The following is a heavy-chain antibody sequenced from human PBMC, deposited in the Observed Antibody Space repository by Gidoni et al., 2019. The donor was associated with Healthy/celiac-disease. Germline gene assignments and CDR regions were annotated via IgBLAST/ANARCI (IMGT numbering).Heavy chain of an antibody. CDR3: ARRGVIQLQDYYYMDV. CDR2: ISYDGSNK. CDR1: AFTFSSYG. J-gene: IGHJ6*03. V-gene: IGHV3-30*03. D-gene: IGHD5-18*01. Sequence: QVQLVESGGGVVQPGRSLRLSCAASAFTFSSYGMHWVRQAPGKGLEWVAVISYDGSNKYYADSVKGRFTISRDNSKNTLYLQMNSLRAEDTAVYYCARRGVIQLQDYYYMDVWGKGTTVTVSS.